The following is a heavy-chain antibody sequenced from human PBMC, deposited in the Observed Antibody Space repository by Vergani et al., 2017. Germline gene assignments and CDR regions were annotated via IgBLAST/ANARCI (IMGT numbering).Heavy chain of an antibody. Sequence: QVQLQQWGAGLLKSSETLSLSCAVYGGSFSGHYWSWIRQPPGKGLEWIGEINHSGSTIYNPSLQSRVTISVDTSKNQISLNLTSVTAADTAVYYCARGGIYSSSDYWGQGTLVTVSS. CDR2: INHSGST. V-gene: IGHV4-34*01. CDR3: ARGGIYSSSDY. J-gene: IGHJ4*02. CDR1: GGSFSGHY. D-gene: IGHD6-6*01.